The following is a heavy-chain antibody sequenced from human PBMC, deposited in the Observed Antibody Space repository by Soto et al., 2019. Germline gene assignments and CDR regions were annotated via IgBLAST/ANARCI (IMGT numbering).Heavy chain of an antibody. CDR1: GGSISSSNW. J-gene: IGHJ6*02. D-gene: IGHD1-26*01. CDR2: IYHSGST. CDR3: ARVSGSYYYGMDV. Sequence: PSEILSLTCAVSGGSISSSNWWSWVRQPPGKGLEWIGEIYHSGSTNYNPSLKSRVTISVDKSKNQFSLKLSSVTAADTAVYYCARVSGSYYYGMDVWGQGTTVPVSS. V-gene: IGHV4-4*02.